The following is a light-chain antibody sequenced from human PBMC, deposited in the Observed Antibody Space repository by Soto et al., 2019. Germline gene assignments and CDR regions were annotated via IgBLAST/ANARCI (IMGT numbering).Light chain of an antibody. J-gene: IGLJ2*01. CDR2: DVR. CDR1: SSDVGAYNY. V-gene: IGLV2-14*03. Sequence: QSALTQPASVSGSPGQSIAISCTGTSSDVGAYNYVSWYQQHPGKAPKLMVYDVRNRPSGVSDRFSGSKSGNTASLTVSGLQPEDEADYYCSSYTTSSTPVFGGGTKVTVL. CDR3: SSYTTSSTPV.